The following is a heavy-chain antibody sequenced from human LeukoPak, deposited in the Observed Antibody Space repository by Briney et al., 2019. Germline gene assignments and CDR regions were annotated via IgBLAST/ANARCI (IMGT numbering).Heavy chain of an antibody. Sequence: SESLSLTCTVSGGSIRTSGYYWGWVRQPPGKGLEWIASTSHSGDSYYNPSLKSRVTISVDTPKNQFSLKLSSVTAADTAAYYCAQSLGASTWFGNWFDPWGQGTLVTVSS. CDR2: TSHSGDS. D-gene: IGHD3-10*01. V-gene: IGHV4-39*01. J-gene: IGHJ5*02. CDR3: AQSLGASTWFGNWFDP. CDR1: GGSIRTSGYY.